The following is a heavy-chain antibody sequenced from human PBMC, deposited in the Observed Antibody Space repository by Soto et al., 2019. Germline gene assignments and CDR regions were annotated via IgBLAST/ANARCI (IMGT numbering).Heavy chain of an antibody. CDR2: IFYSGST. CDR1: GGSISSGGYY. D-gene: IGHD2-15*01. CDR3: ARRSSQGYSFDN. V-gene: IGHV4-31*11. J-gene: IGHJ4*01. Sequence: SETLSLTCAVSGGSISSGGYYWSWIRQHPGKGLEWIGYIFYSGSTYYNPSLKSRVTISVDTSKNQLSLRLSSVTAAATAVYYCARRSSQGYSFDNWGQGTLVTVSS.